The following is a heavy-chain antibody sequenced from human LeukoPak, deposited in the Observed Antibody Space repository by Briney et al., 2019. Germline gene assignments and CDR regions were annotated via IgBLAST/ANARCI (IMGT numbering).Heavy chain of an antibody. CDR2: ISGSGGST. D-gene: IGHD3-22*01. V-gene: IGHV3-23*01. CDR1: GFTFSSYG. CDR3: AKRPMYYYDSSGYY. Sequence: GGSLRLSCAASGFTFSSYGMSWVRQAPGKGLEWVSAISGSGGSTYYADSVKGRFTISRDNSKNTLYLQMNSLRAEDTAVYYCAKRPMYYYDSSGYYWGQGTLVTVSS. J-gene: IGHJ4*02.